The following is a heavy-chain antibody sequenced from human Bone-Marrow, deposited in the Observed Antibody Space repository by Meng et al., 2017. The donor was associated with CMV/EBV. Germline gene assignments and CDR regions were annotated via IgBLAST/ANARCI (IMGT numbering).Heavy chain of an antibody. Sequence: EVQLVGSGGGWVQPVXXXXLSCAFSGFTLTRYWMHWVREVPGKGLEWVSRIDIDGRDITYADSVRGRFSISRDDAKNTLYLQMNSLRIEDTAVYYCARGVAETLGWEMGYWGQGTLVTVSS. CDR3: ARGVAETLGWEMGY. J-gene: IGHJ4*02. V-gene: IGHV3-74*03. D-gene: IGHD1-26*01. CDR1: GFTLTRYW. CDR2: IDIDGRDI.